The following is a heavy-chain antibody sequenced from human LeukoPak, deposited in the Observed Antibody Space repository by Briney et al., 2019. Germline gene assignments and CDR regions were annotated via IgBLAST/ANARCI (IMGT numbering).Heavy chain of an antibody. CDR1: GFTFNSYG. D-gene: IGHD3-22*01. Sequence: PGRSLRLSCATSGFTFNSYGMHWVRQAPGKGLEWVALIWYDGSNKYYADSVKGRFTISRDNSKNTLDLQMNSLRAEDTAVYYCARSSTVIVGDLGYWGQGTLVTVSS. CDR3: ARSSTVIVGDLGY. V-gene: IGHV3-33*01. J-gene: IGHJ4*02. CDR2: IWYDGSNK.